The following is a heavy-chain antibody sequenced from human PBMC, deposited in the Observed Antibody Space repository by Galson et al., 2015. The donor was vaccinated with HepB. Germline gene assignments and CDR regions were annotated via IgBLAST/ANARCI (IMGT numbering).Heavy chain of an antibody. D-gene: IGHD3-10*01. Sequence: SLRLSCAASGFTFSSYAMHWVRQAPGKGLEWVAVISYDGSNKYYADSVKGRFTISRDNSKNTLYLQMNSLRAEDTAVYYCARVGGFGELLYPGDYWGQGTLVTVSS. V-gene: IGHV3-30-3*01. J-gene: IGHJ4*02. CDR1: GFTFSSYA. CDR3: ARVGGFGELLYPGDY. CDR2: ISYDGSNK.